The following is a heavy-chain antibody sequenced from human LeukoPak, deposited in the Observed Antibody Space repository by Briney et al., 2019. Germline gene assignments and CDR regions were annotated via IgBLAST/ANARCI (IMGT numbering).Heavy chain of an antibody. V-gene: IGHV3-74*03. CDR3: AYSDHFDT. D-gene: IGHD4-17*01. Sequence: PGGSLRLSCAASGFTLGNYWMHWVRQAPGKGLAWVSRGDGDGSHSTYADSVKGRFTISRDNAKNTLYLQMNRLTGEDTAVYYCAYSDHFDTWGQGTLVTVSS. CDR1: GFTLGNYW. J-gene: IGHJ4*02. CDR2: GDGDGSHS.